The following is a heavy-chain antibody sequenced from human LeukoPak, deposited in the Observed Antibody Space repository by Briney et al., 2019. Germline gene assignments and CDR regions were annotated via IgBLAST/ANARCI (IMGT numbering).Heavy chain of an antibody. CDR1: GFTFSSYE. V-gene: IGHV3-48*03. CDR3: ARYIWGFYFDY. Sequence: GGSLRLSCAASGFTFSSYEMNWVRQAPGKGLEWVSYISSSGSTIYYADSVKGRFTISRDNAKNSLYLQMNSLRAEDTAGYYCARYIWGFYFDYWGQGTLVTVSS. D-gene: IGHD3-16*01. CDR2: ISSSGSTI. J-gene: IGHJ4*02.